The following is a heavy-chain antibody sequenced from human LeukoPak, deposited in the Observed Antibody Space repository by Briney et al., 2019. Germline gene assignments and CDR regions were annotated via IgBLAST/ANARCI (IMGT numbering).Heavy chain of an antibody. Sequence: ASVKVSCKASGYTFTSYAMNWVRQAPGQGLEWMGWINTNTGNPTYAQGFTGRFVFSLDTSVGTAYLQISSLKAEDTAVYYCARVWCTNGVCYLNYWGQGTLVTVSS. CDR2: INTNTGNP. CDR3: ARVWCTNGVCYLNY. V-gene: IGHV7-4-1*02. J-gene: IGHJ4*02. D-gene: IGHD2-8*01. CDR1: GYTFTSYA.